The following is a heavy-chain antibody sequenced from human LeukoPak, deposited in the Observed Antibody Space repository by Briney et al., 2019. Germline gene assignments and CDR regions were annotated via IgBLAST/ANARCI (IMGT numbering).Heavy chain of an antibody. Sequence: SVKVSCKASGYTFTSYGISWVRQAPGQGLEWMGGVIPIFGTANYAQKYQGRVTITTDESTSIAYMELSSLRSEDTAVYYCARRLAAAGLDVWGKGTTVTVSS. CDR2: VIPIFGTA. V-gene: IGHV1-69*05. CDR1: GYTFTSYG. J-gene: IGHJ6*04. CDR3: ARRLAAAGLDV. D-gene: IGHD6-13*01.